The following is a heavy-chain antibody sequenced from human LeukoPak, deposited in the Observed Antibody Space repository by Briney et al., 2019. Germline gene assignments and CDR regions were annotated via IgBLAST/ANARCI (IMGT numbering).Heavy chain of an antibody. J-gene: IGHJ4*02. CDR1: GFTFSSYA. CDR2: ISYDGSNK. Sequence: GGSLRLSCAASGFTFSSYAMHWVRQAPGKGLEWVAVISYDGSNKYYADSVKGRFTISRDNSKNTLYLQMNSLRAEDTAVYYCARDYGDALFDYWGQGTLVTVSS. CDR3: ARDYGDALFDY. V-gene: IGHV3-30-3*01. D-gene: IGHD4-17*01.